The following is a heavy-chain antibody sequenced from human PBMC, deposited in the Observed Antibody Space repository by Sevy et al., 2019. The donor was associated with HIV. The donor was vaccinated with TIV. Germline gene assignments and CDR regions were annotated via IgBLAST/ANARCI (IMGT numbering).Heavy chain of an antibody. CDR2: ISYDGSNK. V-gene: IGHV3-30-3*01. J-gene: IGHJ6*02. Sequence: GESLKISCAASGFTFSSYAMHWVRQAPGKGLEWVVVISYDGSNKYYADSVKGRFTISRDNSKNTLYLQMDGLRAEDTALYYCARDDEPDYYYFDMDVWGQGTTVTVSS. CDR3: ARDDEPDYYYFDMDV. CDR1: GFTFSSYA.